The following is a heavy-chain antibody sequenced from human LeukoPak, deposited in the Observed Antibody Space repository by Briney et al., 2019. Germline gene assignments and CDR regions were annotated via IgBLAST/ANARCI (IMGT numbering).Heavy chain of an antibody. CDR3: ARELSSDY. V-gene: IGHV3-74*01. CDR1: GFTFSTYW. CDR2: INSDGSST. Sequence: PGGSLRLSCRASGFTFSTYWMHWVRQAPGKGLVWVSRINSDGSSTSYADCVKGRFTISRDNAKNTVYLQMNSLRADDTSVYYCARELSSDYWGQGTLVTVSS. J-gene: IGHJ4*02. D-gene: IGHD2/OR15-2a*01.